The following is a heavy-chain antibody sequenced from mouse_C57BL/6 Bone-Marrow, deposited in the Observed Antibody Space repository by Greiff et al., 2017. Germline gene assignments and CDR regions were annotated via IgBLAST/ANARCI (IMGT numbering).Heavy chain of an antibody. V-gene: IGHV1-52*01. D-gene: IGHD2-10*02. CDR1: GYTFTSYW. Sequence: QVQLQQPGAELVMPGASVKLSCKASGYTFTSYWMHWVKQRPIQGLEWIGNIDPSDSETHYNQKFKDKATVTVDKSSSTAYMQLSSLTSEDSAVYYCARGYGNYGGAMDYWGQGTSVTVSS. CDR3: ARGYGNYGGAMDY. J-gene: IGHJ4*01. CDR2: IDPSDSET.